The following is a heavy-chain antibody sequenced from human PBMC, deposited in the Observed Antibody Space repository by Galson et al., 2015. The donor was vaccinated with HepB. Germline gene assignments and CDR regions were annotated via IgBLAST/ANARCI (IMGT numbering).Heavy chain of an antibody. CDR2: ISYDGSNK. D-gene: IGHD3-10*01. Sequence: SLRLSCAASGFTFSSYAMHWVRQAPGKGLEWVAVISYDGSNKYYADSVKGRFTISRDNSKNTLYLQMNSLRAEDTAVYYCARDVNDDSGDYWGQGTLVTVSS. CDR3: ARDVNDDSGDY. J-gene: IGHJ4*02. CDR1: GFTFSSYA. V-gene: IGHV3-30-3*01.